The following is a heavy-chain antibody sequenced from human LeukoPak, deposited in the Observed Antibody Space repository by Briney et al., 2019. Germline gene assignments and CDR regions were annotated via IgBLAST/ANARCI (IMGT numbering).Heavy chain of an antibody. J-gene: IGHJ2*01. Sequence: PGGSLRLSCAASGFTFSSYAMSWVRQAPGKGLEWIGEINHSGSTNYNPSLKSRVTISVDTSKNQFSLKLSSVTAADTAVYYCARDLPRIAVAGSDRYWYFDLWGRGTLVTVSS. CDR1: GFTFSSYA. CDR2: INHSGST. CDR3: ARDLPRIAVAGSDRYWYFDL. D-gene: IGHD6-19*01. V-gene: IGHV4-34*01.